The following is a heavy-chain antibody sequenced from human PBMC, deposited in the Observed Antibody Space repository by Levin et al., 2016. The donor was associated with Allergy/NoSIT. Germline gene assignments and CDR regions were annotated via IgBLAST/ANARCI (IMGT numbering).Heavy chain of an antibody. CDR1: GFTFSSYA. CDR3: AKDESIPYYGSGRHAFDY. V-gene: IGHV3-23*01. J-gene: IGHJ4*02. Sequence: GESLKISCAASGFTFSSYAMSWVRQAPGKGLEWVSAISGSGGSTYYADSVKGRFTISRDNSKNTLYLQMNSLRAEDTAVYYCAKDESIPYYGSGRHAFDYWGQGTLVTVSS. D-gene: IGHD3-10*01. CDR2: ISGSGGST.